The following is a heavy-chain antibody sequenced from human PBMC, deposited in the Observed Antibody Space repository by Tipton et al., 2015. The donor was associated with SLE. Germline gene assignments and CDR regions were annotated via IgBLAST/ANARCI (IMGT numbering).Heavy chain of an antibody. CDR1: GVSISSYY. J-gene: IGHJ5*02. CDR2: FFHSGSR. V-gene: IGHV4-59*01. D-gene: IGHD2-15*01. Sequence: TLSLTCTVSGVSISSYYWSWIRQSPGKGLEWIGYFFHSGSRKYSPSLKSRVSISADTSKNQFSLRLSSVTAADTAVYYCARGGLVIAHFDPWGQGTLVTVSS. CDR3: ARGGLVIAHFDP.